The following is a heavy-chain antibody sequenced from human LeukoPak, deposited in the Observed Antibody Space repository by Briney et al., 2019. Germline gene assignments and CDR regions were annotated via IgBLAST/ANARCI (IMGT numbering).Heavy chain of an antibody. CDR1: GGSISSSSYY. CDR3: ARLSVAARHIDYYMDV. D-gene: IGHD6-6*01. J-gene: IGHJ6*03. CDR2: IYYSGST. V-gene: IGHV4-39*07. Sequence: SETLSLTCTVSGGSISSSSYYWGWIRQPPGKGLEWIGSIYYSGSTYYNPSLKSRVTISLDTSKNLFSLKMSSVTAADTAVYYCARLSVAARHIDYYMDVWGRGTTVTVSS.